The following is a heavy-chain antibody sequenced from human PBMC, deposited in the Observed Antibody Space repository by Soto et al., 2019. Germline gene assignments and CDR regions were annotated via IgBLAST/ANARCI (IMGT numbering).Heavy chain of an antibody. J-gene: IGHJ4*02. D-gene: IGHD5-18*01. CDR3: ARGGYSYGPDY. Sequence: QVHLQESGPGLVKPSETLSLTCTVSGGSISSYYWSWIRQPPGKGLEWIGYIYYSGSTNYNPSLKSRVTISVDTSKNQFSLKLSSVTAADTAVYYCARGGYSYGPDYWGQGTLVTVSS. CDR1: GGSISSYY. CDR2: IYYSGST. V-gene: IGHV4-59*01.